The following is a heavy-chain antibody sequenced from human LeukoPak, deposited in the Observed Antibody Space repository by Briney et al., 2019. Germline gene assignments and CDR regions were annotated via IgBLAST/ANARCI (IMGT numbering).Heavy chain of an antibody. D-gene: IGHD6-19*01. V-gene: IGHV3-7*03. J-gene: IGHJ4*02. CDR1: RFTINNYW. CDR3: AGGDRNGWYFYY. Sequence: GGSLRLSCAASRFTINNYWMCWVRQAPGKGLQWVANIKRDGSEKFYVDSVKGRFTISRDNAKNSLYLQMSSLRAEDTALYLCAGGDRNGWYFYYWGQGTLVTVSS. CDR2: IKRDGSEK.